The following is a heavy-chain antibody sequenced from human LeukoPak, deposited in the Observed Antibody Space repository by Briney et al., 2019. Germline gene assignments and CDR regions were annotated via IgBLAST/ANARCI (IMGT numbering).Heavy chain of an antibody. J-gene: IGHJ4*02. CDR2: IHHSGST. CDR1: GYSISSGYY. Sequence: ETLSLACTVSGYSISSGYYGCWIRQSPGKGLEWIGSIHHSGSTYYNPSLKSSVTISVDTSKNPLSLKLTSVTAADTTVYYCARETAVAGYVDYWGQGALVTVSS. CDR3: ARETAVAGYVDY. V-gene: IGHV4-38-2*02. D-gene: IGHD6-19*01.